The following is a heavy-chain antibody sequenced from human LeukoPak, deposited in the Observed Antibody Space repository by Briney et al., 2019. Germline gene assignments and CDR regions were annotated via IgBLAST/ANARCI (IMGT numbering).Heavy chain of an antibody. CDR1: GLTFNTYA. CDR2: TDGSGDNT. V-gene: IGHV3-23*01. D-gene: IGHD4-23*01. CDR3: AKADSYGGNSQLFDF. Sequence: GGSLRLSCAASGLTFNTYAMPWVRQAPGKGLEWVSGTDGSGDNTYYADSVKGRFTVSRDNSKDTLFLQMKSLRAEDTAVCYCAKADSYGGNSQLFDFWGQGTLVTVSS. J-gene: IGHJ5*01.